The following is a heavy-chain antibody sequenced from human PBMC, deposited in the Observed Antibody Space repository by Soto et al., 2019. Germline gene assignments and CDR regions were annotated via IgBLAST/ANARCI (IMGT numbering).Heavy chain of an antibody. D-gene: IGHD3-22*01. CDR3: ARALGSYYDSSGLNWFDP. J-gene: IGHJ5*02. CDR2: IIPIFGTA. CDR1: GGTFSSYA. Sequence: SVKVSCKASGGTFSSYAISWVRQAPGQGLEWMGGIIPIFGTANYAQKFQGRVTITADESNSTAYMELSSLRAEDTAVYYCARALGSYYDSSGLNWFDPWGQGTLVTVPS. V-gene: IGHV1-69*13.